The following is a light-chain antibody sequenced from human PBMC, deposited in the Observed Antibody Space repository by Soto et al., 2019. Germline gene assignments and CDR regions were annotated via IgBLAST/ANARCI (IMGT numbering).Light chain of an antibody. CDR3: QQYKNWPPLT. CDR2: GAF. Sequence: EIVMTQSPATLSVSPGGTATLSCRASQSVSYNLAWYQQKPGRGPRLLIYGAFTRATGIPARFSGSGSGTDFTLTISSLQSEDFAVYYCQQYKNWPPLTFGGGTKVEIK. J-gene: IGKJ4*01. V-gene: IGKV3-15*01. CDR1: QSVSYN.